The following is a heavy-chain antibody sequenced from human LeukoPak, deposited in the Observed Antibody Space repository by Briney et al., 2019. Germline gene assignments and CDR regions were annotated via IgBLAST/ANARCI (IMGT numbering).Heavy chain of an antibody. V-gene: IGHV3-11*01. CDR2: IYFTGDII. D-gene: IGHD1-1*01. J-gene: IGHJ3*02. CDR1: GFPFSGYH. CDR3: ARDDMLERPSFDI. Sequence: PGGSLRLSCAASGFPFSGYHMSWIRQAPGKGIEWISYIYFTGDIIYYADSVKGRFTISRDNAKNPLYLQMNSLKAEDTAVYYCARDDMLERPSFDIWGQGTVVTVSS.